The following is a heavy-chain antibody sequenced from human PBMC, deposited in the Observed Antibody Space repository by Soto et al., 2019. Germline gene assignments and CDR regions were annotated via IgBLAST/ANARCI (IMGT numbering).Heavy chain of an antibody. CDR3: ATDLGVATIFGY. V-gene: IGHV1-3*01. J-gene: IGHJ4*02. D-gene: IGHD2-15*01. CDR2: INAGNGNT. CDR1: GYTFTSYA. Sequence: ASVKVSGKASGYTFTSYARHWVRQAPGQRLEWMGWINAGNGNTKYSQKFQGRVTITRDTSVSTAYMDLSSLRSEDTAVYYCATDLGVATIFGYWGQGTLVTVSS.